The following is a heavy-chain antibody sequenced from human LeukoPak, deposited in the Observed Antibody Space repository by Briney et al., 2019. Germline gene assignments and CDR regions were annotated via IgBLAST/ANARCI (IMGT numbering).Heavy chain of an antibody. CDR1: GFTFSSYS. CDR3: AREEVGQQSGGMDV. Sequence: PGGSLRLSCAASGFTFSSYSMNWVRQAPGKGLEWVSSISSSSSYIYYADSVKGRFTISRDNAKNSLYLQMNSLRAEDTAVYYCAREEVGQQSGGMDVWGQGTTVTVSS. D-gene: IGHD6-13*01. CDR2: ISSSSSYI. J-gene: IGHJ6*02. V-gene: IGHV3-21*01.